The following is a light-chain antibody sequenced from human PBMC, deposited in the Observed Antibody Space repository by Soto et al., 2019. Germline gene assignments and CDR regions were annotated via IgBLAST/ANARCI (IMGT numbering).Light chain of an antibody. CDR1: QSISND. CDR2: DTS. CDR3: QQHSNWPPIT. J-gene: IGKJ5*01. Sequence: EIVLTQSPATLSLSPGERATLSCRASQSISNDFAWFQQKPGQAPRLLIYDTSNRASGIPARFRGSGSGTDFTLTISSLEPEDFAIYYCQQHSNWPPITFGQGTRLEIK. V-gene: IGKV3-11*01.